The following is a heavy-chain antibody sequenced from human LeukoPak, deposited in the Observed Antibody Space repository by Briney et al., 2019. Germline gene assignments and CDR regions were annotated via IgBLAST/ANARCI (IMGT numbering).Heavy chain of an antibody. CDR1: GGSISSSSYF. Sequence: SETLSLTCSVSGGSISSSSYFWGWIRQPPGKGLEWIASVHHSGSTYYNPSLKSRVAISVDASKNQFSLKLSSVTAADTAVYYCARDSRSGWGNWFDPWGQGTLVTVSS. J-gene: IGHJ5*02. V-gene: IGHV4-39*07. CDR2: VHHSGST. CDR3: ARDSRSGWGNWFDP. D-gene: IGHD6-19*01.